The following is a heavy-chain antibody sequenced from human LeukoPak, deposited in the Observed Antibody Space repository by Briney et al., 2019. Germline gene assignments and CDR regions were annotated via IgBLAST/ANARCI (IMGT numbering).Heavy chain of an antibody. CDR1: GFIFSGSE. Sequence: PGGSLKLSCADSGFIFSGSEIHWVRQGSGKGLEWVRRIRNKLNSYATAYAASVKGRFTISRDDSKNTAYLQMNSLKTEDTAIYYCTRRPYGDYEGHFDYWGQGTLVTVSS. CDR2: IRNKLNSYAT. V-gene: IGHV3-73*01. D-gene: IGHD4-17*01. CDR3: TRRPYGDYEGHFDY. J-gene: IGHJ4*02.